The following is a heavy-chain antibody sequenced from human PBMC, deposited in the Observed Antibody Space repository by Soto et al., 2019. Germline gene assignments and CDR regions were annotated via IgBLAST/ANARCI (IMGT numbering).Heavy chain of an antibody. D-gene: IGHD6-13*01. V-gene: IGHV3-7*01. Sequence: EVQLVESGGGLVQPGGSLRLSCAASGFTFSSYCMSWVRQAPGKGLEWVANIKQDGSEKYYVDSVKGRFTISRDNAKNSLYLQMNSLRAEDTAVYYCARGRAADYWGQGTLVTVSS. J-gene: IGHJ4*02. CDR3: ARGRAADY. CDR1: GFTFSSYC. CDR2: IKQDGSEK.